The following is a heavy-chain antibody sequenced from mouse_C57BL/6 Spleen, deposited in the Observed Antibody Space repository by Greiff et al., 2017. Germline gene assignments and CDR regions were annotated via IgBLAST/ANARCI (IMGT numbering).Heavy chain of an antibody. Sequence: EVKLMESGGGLVKPGGSLKLSCAASGFTFSDYGMHWVRQAPEKGLEWVAYISSGSSTIYYADTVKGRFTISRDNAKNTLFLQMTSLRSEDTAMYYCARDYGHRFAYWGQGTLVTVSA. CDR3: ARDYGHRFAY. J-gene: IGHJ3*01. D-gene: IGHD1-1*02. CDR2: ISSGSSTI. CDR1: GFTFSDYG. V-gene: IGHV5-17*01.